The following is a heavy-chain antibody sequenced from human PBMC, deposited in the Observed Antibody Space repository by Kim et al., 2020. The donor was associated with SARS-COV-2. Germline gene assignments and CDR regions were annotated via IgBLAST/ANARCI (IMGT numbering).Heavy chain of an antibody. Sequence: KYAASGRSRITVNPDTSKNQFSLHLHSVTPEDTAVYFCARVNIDNWFDPWGQGTLVTVSS. V-gene: IGHV6-1*01. J-gene: IGHJ5*02. CDR3: ARVNIDNWFDP. D-gene: IGHD3-16*02.